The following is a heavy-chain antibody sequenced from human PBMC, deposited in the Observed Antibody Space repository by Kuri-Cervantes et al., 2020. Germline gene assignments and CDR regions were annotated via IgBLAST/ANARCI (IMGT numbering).Heavy chain of an antibody. Sequence: GGSLRLSCAVSGYSISSGYYWGWIRQPPGKGLEWVGRTRNKPNSYTTEYAASVKGRFTISRDGSKNSLYLQMNSLKTEDTAVYYCARGAGLERRRESYYYAMDVWGQGTAVTVSS. D-gene: IGHD1-1*01. J-gene: IGHJ6*02. V-gene: IGHV3-72*01. CDR2: TRNKPNSYTT. CDR3: ARGAGLERRRESYYYAMDV. CDR1: GYSISSGYY.